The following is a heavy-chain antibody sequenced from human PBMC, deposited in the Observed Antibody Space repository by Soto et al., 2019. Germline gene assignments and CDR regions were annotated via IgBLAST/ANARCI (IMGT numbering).Heavy chain of an antibody. Sequence: GVSLKISCKGSGYRFTTYWFAWVRQLPGKGLEWMGIIYPVDSDTRYSPSFQGQVTISIDKSIDTAYLHWSSLKASDPAMYLGARPGENRNIPSNRGQGTLVTVCS. CDR3: ARPGENRNIPSN. J-gene: IGHJ4*01. CDR1: GYRFTTYW. D-gene: IGHD1-1*01. CDR2: IYPVDSDT. V-gene: IGHV5-51*01.